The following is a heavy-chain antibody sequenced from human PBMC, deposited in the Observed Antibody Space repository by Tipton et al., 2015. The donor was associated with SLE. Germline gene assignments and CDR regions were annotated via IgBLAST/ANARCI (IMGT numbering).Heavy chain of an antibody. CDR3: ARSGNMVQGVQYYHYYGMDV. V-gene: IGHV3-21*03. Sequence: GSLRLSCGASGFIFSTYNMNWVRQAPGKGLEWVSSISSTSSDTYYADSVKGRFTISRDNAKNSLYLQMNSLRAEDTAMYYCARSGNMVQGVQYYHYYGMDVWGQGTTVTVSS. J-gene: IGHJ6*02. CDR1: GFIFSTYN. CDR2: ISSTSSDT. D-gene: IGHD3-10*01.